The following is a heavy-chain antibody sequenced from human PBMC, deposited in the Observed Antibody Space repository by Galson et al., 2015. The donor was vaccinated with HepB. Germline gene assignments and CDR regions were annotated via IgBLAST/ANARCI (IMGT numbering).Heavy chain of an antibody. J-gene: IGHJ3*02. CDR3: AKELLPMIRTPGDAFDI. Sequence: SLRLSCAASGFTFSSYGMHWVRQAPGKGLEWVAVISYDGSNKYYADSVKGRFTISRDNSKNTLYLQMNSLRAEDTAVYYCAKELLPMIRTPGDAFDIWGQGTMVTVSS. CDR1: GFTFSSYG. V-gene: IGHV3-30*18. D-gene: IGHD3-10*01. CDR2: ISYDGSNK.